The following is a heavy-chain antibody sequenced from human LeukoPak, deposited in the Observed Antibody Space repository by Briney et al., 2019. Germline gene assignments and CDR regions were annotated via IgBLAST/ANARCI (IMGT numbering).Heavy chain of an antibody. V-gene: IGHV4-59*01. J-gene: IGHJ6*02. Sequence: SETLSLTCTVSGGSISSYYWSWIRQPPGKGLEWIGYIYYSGSTNYNPSLKSRVTISVDTSKNQFSLKLSSVTAADTAVYYCARDGGSTPHYYYYGMDVWGQGTTVTVSS. CDR3: ARDGGSTPHYYYYGMDV. CDR1: GGSISSYY. CDR2: IYYSGST. D-gene: IGHD1-26*01.